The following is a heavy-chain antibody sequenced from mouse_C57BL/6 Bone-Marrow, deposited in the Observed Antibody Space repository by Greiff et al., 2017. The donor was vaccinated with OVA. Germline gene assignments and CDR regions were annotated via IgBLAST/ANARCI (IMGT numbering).Heavy chain of an antibody. D-gene: IGHD1-1*01. J-gene: IGHJ3*01. CDR3: ASYYPFAY. CDR2: ISSGSSTI. Sequence: EVMLVDSGGGLVKPGGSLKLSCAASGFTFSDYGMHWVRQAPEKGLEWVAYISSGSSTIYYADTVKGRFTISRNNAKNTLFLQMTSLRSEDTAMYYCASYYPFAYWGQGTLVTVSA. V-gene: IGHV5-17*01. CDR1: GFTFSDYG.